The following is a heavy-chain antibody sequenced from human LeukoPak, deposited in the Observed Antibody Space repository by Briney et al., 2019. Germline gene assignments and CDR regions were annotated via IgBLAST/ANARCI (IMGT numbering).Heavy chain of an antibody. CDR3: ARVGYYYDSSGYYFDY. CDR1: GGSISSSSYY. Sequence: PSETLSLTCTVSGGSISSSSYYWGWIRQPPGKGLEWIGSIYYSGSTYYNPSLKSRVTISVDTSKNQFSLKLSSVTAADTAVYYCARVGYYYDSSGYYFDYWGQGTLVTVSS. V-gene: IGHV4-39*07. D-gene: IGHD3-22*01. J-gene: IGHJ4*02. CDR2: IYYSGST.